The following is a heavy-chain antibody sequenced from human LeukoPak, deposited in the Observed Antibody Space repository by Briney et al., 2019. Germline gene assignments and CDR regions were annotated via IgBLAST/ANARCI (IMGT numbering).Heavy chain of an antibody. CDR1: GGSISSYY. CDR3: ARERSGWHYFDY. V-gene: IGHV4-59*01. Sequence: TSSETLSLTCTVSGGSISSYYWSWILQPPGKGLEWIGYIYYSGSTNYNSSLKSRVTISVDTSKNQFSLKLSSVTAADTAVYYCARERSGWHYFDYWGQGTLVTVSS. CDR2: IYYSGST. D-gene: IGHD6-19*01. J-gene: IGHJ4*02.